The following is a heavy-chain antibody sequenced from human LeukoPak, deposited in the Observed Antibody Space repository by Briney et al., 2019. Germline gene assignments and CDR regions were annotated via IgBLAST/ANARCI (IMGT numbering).Heavy chain of an antibody. CDR1: GFTFSSYA. CDR3: ASESVVVTATSFDY. V-gene: IGHV3-30-3*01. Sequence: GRSLRLSCAASGFTFSSYAMHWVRQAQGQGLERVAVISYDGSNKYYADSVKGRSTISRDNSKNTLYLQMNSLRAEDTAVYYCASESVVVTATSFDYWGQGTLVTVSS. D-gene: IGHD2-21*02. CDR2: ISYDGSNK. J-gene: IGHJ4*02.